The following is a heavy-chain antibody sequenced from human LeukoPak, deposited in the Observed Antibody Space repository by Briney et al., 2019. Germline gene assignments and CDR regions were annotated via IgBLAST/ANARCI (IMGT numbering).Heavy chain of an antibody. CDR2: INYSGST. J-gene: IGHJ3*01. CDR1: GGSISRYY. V-gene: IGHV4-59*01. CDR3: ARGRITAANTGAFDF. D-gene: IGHD6-25*01. Sequence: SETLSLTCTVSGGSISRYYWSWIRQPPGKGLEWIGYINYSGSTKYNPSLKSRVTISVDTSKNQFSLKLSSVTAADTAVYYCARGRITAANTGAFDFWGQGTMVTVSS.